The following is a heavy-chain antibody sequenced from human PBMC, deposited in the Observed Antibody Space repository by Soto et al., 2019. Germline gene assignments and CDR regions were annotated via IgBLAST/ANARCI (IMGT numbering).Heavy chain of an antibody. D-gene: IGHD3-22*01. CDR3: AASYYYDSSGYYPY. Sequence: GASVKVSCKASGYTFTSYTISWVRQAPGQGLEWMGRIIPILGIANYAQKFQGRVTITADKSTSTAYMELSSLRSEDTAVYYCAASYYYDSSGYYPYWGQGTLVTVSS. V-gene: IGHV1-69*02. CDR1: GYTFTSYT. J-gene: IGHJ4*02. CDR2: IIPILGIA.